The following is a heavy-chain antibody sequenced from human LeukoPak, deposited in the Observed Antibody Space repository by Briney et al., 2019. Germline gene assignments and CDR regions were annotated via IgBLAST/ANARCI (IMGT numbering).Heavy chain of an antibody. V-gene: IGHV4-61*01. CDR1: GGSVSSGSYY. Sequence: AETLSLTCTVSGGSVSSGSYYWSWIRQRPGKGLEWIGCIYYSGSTNYNPSLKSQVTISVDTSKNQFSLRLSSVTDAATAMYYCAREGGSRDSGYLRPYNFDYWGQGTLVTVSS. J-gene: IGHJ4*02. CDR2: IYYSGST. CDR3: AREGGSRDSGYLRPYNFDY. D-gene: IGHD3-22*01.